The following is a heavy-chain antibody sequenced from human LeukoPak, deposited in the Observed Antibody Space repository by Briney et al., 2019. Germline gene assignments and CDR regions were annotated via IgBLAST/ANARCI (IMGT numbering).Heavy chain of an antibody. CDR1: GFTFTTYG. CDR3: AKRGHYSINWYHYFDY. CDR2: IASNGGRE. D-gene: IGHD6-13*01. J-gene: IGHJ4*02. Sequence: GGSLRLSCAASGFTFTTYGLHWVRQAPGKGLEWVAAIASNGGREYYADSVKGRFTISRDNSKNTLFLQMNSLRPDDTAVYYCAKRGHYSINWYHYFDYWGQGTLVTVSS. V-gene: IGHV3-30*18.